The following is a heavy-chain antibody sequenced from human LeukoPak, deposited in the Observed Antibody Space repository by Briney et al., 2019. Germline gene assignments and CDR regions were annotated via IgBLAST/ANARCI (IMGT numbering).Heavy chain of an antibody. D-gene: IGHD5-18*01. Sequence: GASVKVSCKASGYNFISYGINWVRQAPGQGLEWMGWISAYNGNTNYAQRFQGRVTMTTDTSTSTAYMELRSLRSDDTAVFYCARRYTASDYWGRGTLVTVSS. CDR3: ARRYTASDY. J-gene: IGHJ4*02. CDR2: ISAYNGNT. V-gene: IGHV1-18*01. CDR1: GYNFISYG.